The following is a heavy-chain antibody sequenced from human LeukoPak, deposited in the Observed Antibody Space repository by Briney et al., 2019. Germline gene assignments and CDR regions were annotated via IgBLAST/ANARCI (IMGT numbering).Heavy chain of an antibody. J-gene: IGHJ3*02. V-gene: IGHV3-15*01. CDR2: IKNKGAGGTT. CDR1: GFTFSDSA. D-gene: IGHD3-3*02. Sequence: PGGSLRLSCEASGFTFSDSAMSWVRQAPGKGLEWVGRIKNKGAGGTTDYAAPVKGRFTISRDNSKNTLFLHMSSLRGEDTAVYYCATLHLYAFDIWGQGTMVTVSS. CDR3: ATLHLYAFDI.